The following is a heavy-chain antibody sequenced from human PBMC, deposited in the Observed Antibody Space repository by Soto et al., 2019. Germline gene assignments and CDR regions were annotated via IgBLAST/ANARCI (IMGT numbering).Heavy chain of an antibody. CDR3: AKSGTTVTAVILY. Sequence: LRLSCAASGFTFSSHSMNWVRQAPGKGLEWVSAISGSGGSTYYADSVKGRFTISRDNSKNTLYLQMNSLRAEDTAVYYCAKSGTTVTAVILYWGQGTLVTVSS. V-gene: IGHV3-23*01. J-gene: IGHJ4*02. CDR1: GFTFSSHS. CDR2: ISGSGGST. D-gene: IGHD4-17*01.